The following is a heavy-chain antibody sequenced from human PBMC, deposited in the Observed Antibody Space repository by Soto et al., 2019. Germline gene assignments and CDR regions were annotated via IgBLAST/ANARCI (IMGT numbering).Heavy chain of an antibody. Sequence: PSETLSLTCTVSGGSISGYYWSWIRQPPGKGLEWIGYIHYSGSTNYNPSLKSRVTISVDMSKNQFSLKLNSVTAADTAVYYCARVCYRSGYYYCLDYWGQGTLVTVSS. D-gene: IGHD3-22*01. CDR1: GGSISGYY. CDR2: IHYSGST. CDR3: ARVCYRSGYYYCLDY. V-gene: IGHV4-59*01. J-gene: IGHJ4*02.